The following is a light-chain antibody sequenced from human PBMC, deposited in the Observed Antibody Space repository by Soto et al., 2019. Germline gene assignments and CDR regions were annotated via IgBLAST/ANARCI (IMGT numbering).Light chain of an antibody. Sequence: LTQPASVSGSPGQSITISCTGTSSDVGGYNYVSWYQQHPGKAPKLMIYEVTNRPSGVSNRFSGSKSGNTASLTISGLQAEDEADYYCSSYTSRSTLVFGTGTKVTVL. J-gene: IGLJ1*01. CDR3: SSYTSRSTLV. CDR2: EVT. V-gene: IGLV2-14*01. CDR1: SSDVGGYNY.